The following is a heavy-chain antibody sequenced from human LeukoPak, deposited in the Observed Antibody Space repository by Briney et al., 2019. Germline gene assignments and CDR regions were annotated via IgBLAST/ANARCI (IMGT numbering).Heavy chain of an antibody. J-gene: IGHJ6*03. Sequence: SVKVSFKASGGTFSSYAISWVRQAPGQGLEWMGGIIPIFGTANYAQKFQGRVTITTDESTSTDYMQLSSLRSEDTAVYYCATLGDSNRGYYYYYMDVWGKGTTVTVSS. V-gene: IGHV1-69*05. CDR3: ATLGDSNRGYYYYYMDV. CDR1: GGTFSSYA. CDR2: IIPIFGTA. D-gene: IGHD2-21*02.